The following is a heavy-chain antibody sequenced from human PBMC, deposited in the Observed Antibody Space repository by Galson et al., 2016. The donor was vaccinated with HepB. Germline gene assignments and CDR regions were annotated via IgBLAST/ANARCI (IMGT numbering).Heavy chain of an antibody. D-gene: IGHD2-2*01. Sequence: SLRLSCAASGFTFSSYAMHWARQAPDRGLEWVALLSYDGHSKYYADSVKGRFTISRDISKNTLYLQMNSLRPEDTALYFCARDRDCSSSSCLVNWFDPWGQGTLVTVSS. CDR3: ARDRDCSSSSCLVNWFDP. J-gene: IGHJ5*02. V-gene: IGHV3-30*04. CDR1: GFTFSSYA. CDR2: LSYDGHSK.